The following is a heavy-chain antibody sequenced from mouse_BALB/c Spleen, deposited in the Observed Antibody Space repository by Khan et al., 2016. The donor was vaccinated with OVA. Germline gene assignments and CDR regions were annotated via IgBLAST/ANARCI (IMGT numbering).Heavy chain of an antibody. Sequence: QVQLQQSGPELVKPGASVKMSCKASGYTFISYYIHWVKQRPGQGLEWIGWIYPGDGRTKYNEKFKGKTTLTADSSSNTSYMLLSSLTSEDSAIYFCARSYYGNFWYFDVWGAGTTVTVSS. D-gene: IGHD1-1*01. CDR1: GYTFISYY. CDR2: IYPGDGRT. V-gene: IGHV1S56*01. CDR3: ARSYYGNFWYFDV. J-gene: IGHJ1*01.